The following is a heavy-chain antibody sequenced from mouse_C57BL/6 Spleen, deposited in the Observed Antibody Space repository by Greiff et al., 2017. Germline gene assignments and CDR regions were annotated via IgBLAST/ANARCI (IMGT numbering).Heavy chain of an antibody. J-gene: IGHJ4*01. CDR1: GYTFTDYY. CDR3: AKSDYDGYYAMDY. Sequence: VQLQQSGPVLVKPGASVKMSCKASGYTFTDYYMNWVKQSPGQSLEWIGVINPYNGGTSYNQKFKGKATLTVDKSSSTAYIEHNSLTSEDSAVYYCAKSDYDGYYAMDYWGQGTSVTVSS. V-gene: IGHV1-19*01. D-gene: IGHD2-4*01. CDR2: INPYNGGT.